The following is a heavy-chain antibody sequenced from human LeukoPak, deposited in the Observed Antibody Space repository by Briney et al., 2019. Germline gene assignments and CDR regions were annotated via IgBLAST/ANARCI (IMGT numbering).Heavy chain of an antibody. J-gene: IGHJ4*02. CDR3: ARVGRSSYGAFDY. V-gene: IGHV1-46*01. CDR1: GYTFTSYY. CDR2: INPSGGST. Sequence: ASVQVSCKASGYTFTSYYMHRVRQAPGQGLEWMGIINPSGGSTSYAQKFQGRVTMTRDTSTSTVNMELSSLRSEDTAVYYCARVGRSSYGAFDYWGQGTLVTVSS. D-gene: IGHD4-17*01.